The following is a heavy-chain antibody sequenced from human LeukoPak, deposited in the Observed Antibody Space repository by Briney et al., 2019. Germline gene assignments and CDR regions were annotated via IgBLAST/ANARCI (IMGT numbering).Heavy chain of an antibody. CDR3: ARADPNQDGYYYYYMDV. CDR1: GGTFSSYA. Sequence: SVKVSCEASGGTFSSYAISWVRQAPGQGLEWMGGIIPIFGTADYAQKFQGRVTITADESTSTAYMELSSLRSEDTAVYYCARADPNQDGYYYYYMDVWGKGTTVTISS. CDR2: IIPIFGTA. J-gene: IGHJ6*03. V-gene: IGHV1-69*13. D-gene: IGHD2-15*01.